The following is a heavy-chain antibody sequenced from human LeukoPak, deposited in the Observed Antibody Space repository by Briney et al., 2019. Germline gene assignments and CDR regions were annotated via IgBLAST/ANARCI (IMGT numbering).Heavy chain of an antibody. CDR3: AKDISAHIVVVTAINY. V-gene: IGHV3-9*01. Sequence: GRSLRLSCAASGFTFDDYAMHWVRQAPGKGLERVSGISWNSGSIGYADSVKGRFTISRDNAKNSLYLQMNSLRAEDTALYYCAKDISAHIVVVTAINYWGQGTLVTVSS. CDR1: GFTFDDYA. CDR2: ISWNSGSI. J-gene: IGHJ4*02. D-gene: IGHD2-21*02.